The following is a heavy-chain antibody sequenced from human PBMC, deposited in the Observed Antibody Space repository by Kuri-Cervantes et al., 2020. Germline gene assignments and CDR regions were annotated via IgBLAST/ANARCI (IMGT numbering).Heavy chain of an antibody. J-gene: IGHJ4*02. Sequence: GGSLRLSCAASGFTFSNYSMNWVRQAPGKGLEWVSSISSSSSYIYYADSVKGRFTISRDNAKNSLYLQMNSLRADDTAVYYCAKSAGDYAPLDYWGQGTLVTVSS. D-gene: IGHD4-17*01. CDR2: ISSSSSYI. V-gene: IGHV3-21*04. CDR1: GFTFSNYS. CDR3: AKSAGDYAPLDY.